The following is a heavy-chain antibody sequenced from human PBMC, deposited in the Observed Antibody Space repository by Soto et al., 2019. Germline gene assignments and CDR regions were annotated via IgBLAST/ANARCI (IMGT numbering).Heavy chain of an antibody. CDR1: GYTFTGYY. Sequence: ASVKVSCKASGYTFTGYYMHWVRQAPGQGLEWMGFINPNSGGTNYAQKFKGRVTMTRETSISTDCMELRRLRSDDTAVYYCARVSRTTIVAFDXWGQGTMVTVS. CDR2: INPNSGGT. CDR3: ARVSRTTIVAFDX. D-gene: IGHD3-22*01. J-gene: IGHJ3*02. V-gene: IGHV1-2*02.